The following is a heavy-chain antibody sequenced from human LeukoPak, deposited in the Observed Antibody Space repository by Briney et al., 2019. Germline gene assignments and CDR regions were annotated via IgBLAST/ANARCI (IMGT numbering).Heavy chain of an antibody. V-gene: IGHV1-69*05. CDR2: IIPIFGTA. CDR1: GGTFSSYA. Sequence: SVKVSCKASGGTFSSYAISWVRQAPGQGLEWMGGIIPIFGTANYAQKFQGRVTITTDESTSTAYMELSSLRSEDTAVYYCARGFFMVRGVIRYWGQGTLVTVSS. D-gene: IGHD3-10*01. J-gene: IGHJ4*02. CDR3: ARGFFMVRGVIRY.